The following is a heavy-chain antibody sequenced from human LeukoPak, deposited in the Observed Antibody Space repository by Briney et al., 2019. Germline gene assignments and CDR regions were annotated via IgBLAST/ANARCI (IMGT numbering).Heavy chain of an antibody. V-gene: IGHV3-23*01. J-gene: IGHJ4*02. D-gene: IGHD3-22*01. CDR3: AKTNGYYSG. CDR2: ISGSGGTT. CDR1: GFTFSSYG. Sequence: GGSLRLSCAASGFTFSSYGMNWVRQAPGKGLEWVSGISGSGGTTYYADSVKGRFTISRDNSKNSLSLQVSSLRAEDTAVYYCAKTNGYYSGWGQGTLVTVSS.